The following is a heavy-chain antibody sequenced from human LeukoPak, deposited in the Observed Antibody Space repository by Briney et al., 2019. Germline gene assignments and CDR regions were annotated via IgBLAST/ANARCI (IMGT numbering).Heavy chain of an antibody. J-gene: IGHJ4*02. CDR1: GGSISSSNW. CDR2: IYHSGST. CDR3: ARDLNGQYSSSWYGFDY. D-gene: IGHD6-13*01. Sequence: SGTLSLTCAVSGGSISSSNWWSWVRQPPGKGLEWIGVIYHSGSTNYNPSLKSRVTISVDKSKNQFSLKLSSVTAADTAVYYCARDLNGQYSSSWYGFDYWGQGTLVTVSS. V-gene: IGHV4-4*02.